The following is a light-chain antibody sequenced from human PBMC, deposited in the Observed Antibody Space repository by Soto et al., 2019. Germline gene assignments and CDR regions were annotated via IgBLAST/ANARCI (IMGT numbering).Light chain of an antibody. Sequence: EIVVTQSPVTLSLSPGERATLSCRASQSVSSSYLAWYQQKPGQAPRLLIYGASSRATGIPDRFSGSGSGTDFTLTISRLEPEDFAVYYCQQYGSSPPWTFGQGTKVDIK. J-gene: IGKJ1*01. V-gene: IGKV3-20*01. CDR2: GAS. CDR1: QSVSSSY. CDR3: QQYGSSPPWT.